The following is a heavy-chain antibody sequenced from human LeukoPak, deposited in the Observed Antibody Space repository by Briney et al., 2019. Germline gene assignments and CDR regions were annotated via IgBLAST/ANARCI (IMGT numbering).Heavy chain of an antibody. CDR1: GRAVRNYS. J-gene: IGHJ4*02. CDR3: ARGAARHYSDY. Sequence: ESLSPTRTEYGRAVRNYSCSWFRHPPKKELEWIGYIYFSGSTNYNPSLKSRVTISMGTSENQFSLKLSSVTAADTAVYYCARGAARHYSDYWGQGTLVTVSS. CDR2: IYFSGST. V-gene: IGHV4-59*02. D-gene: IGHD6-6*01.